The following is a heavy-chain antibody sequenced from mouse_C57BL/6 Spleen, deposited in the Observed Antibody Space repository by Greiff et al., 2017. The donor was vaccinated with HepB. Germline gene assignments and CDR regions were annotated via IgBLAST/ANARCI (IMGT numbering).Heavy chain of an antibody. CDR2: INPNNGGT. CDR3: ARNEGYAMDD. Sequence: EVQLQQSGPELVKPGASVKISCKASGYTFTDYYMNWVKQSHGKSLEWIGDINPNNGGTSYNQKFKGKATLTVDKSSSTAYMELRSLTSEDSAVYYCARNEGYAMDDWGQGTSVTVSS. J-gene: IGHJ4*01. V-gene: IGHV1-26*01. CDR1: GYTFTDYY.